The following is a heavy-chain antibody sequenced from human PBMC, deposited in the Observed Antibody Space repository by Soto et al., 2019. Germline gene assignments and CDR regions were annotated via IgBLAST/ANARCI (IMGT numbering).Heavy chain of an antibody. Sequence: GASVKVSGKASGGTFSSYAISWVRQAPGQGLEWMGGIIPIFGTANYAQKFQGRVTITADESTSTAYMELSSLRSEDTAVYYCARVLVGASSSTIDYYYYYGMDVWGQGTTVTVSS. V-gene: IGHV1-69*13. CDR1: GGTFSSYA. D-gene: IGHD1-26*01. CDR3: ARVLVGASSSTIDYYYYYGMDV. CDR2: IIPIFGTA. J-gene: IGHJ6*02.